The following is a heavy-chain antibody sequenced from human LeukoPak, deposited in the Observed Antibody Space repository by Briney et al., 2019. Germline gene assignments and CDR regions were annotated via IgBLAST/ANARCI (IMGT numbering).Heavy chain of an antibody. J-gene: IGHJ4*02. CDR3: AKDQAGCSSAICYERGFDD. Sequence: GGSLRLSCAASGFTFSTYGRSWVRQAPGKGLEWVSVISGSGGSTYYADSVKGRFTISRDNSKNTVYLQMNSLRAEDTAVYYCAKDQAGCSSAICYERGFDDWGQGTLVTVSS. V-gene: IGHV3-23*01. CDR2: ISGSGGST. D-gene: IGHD2-2*01. CDR1: GFTFSTYG.